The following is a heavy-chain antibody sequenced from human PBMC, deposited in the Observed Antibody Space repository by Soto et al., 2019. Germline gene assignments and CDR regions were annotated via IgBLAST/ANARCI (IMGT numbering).Heavy chain of an antibody. Sequence: SVKVSCKACGGTFSSYAISWVRQAPGQGLEWMGGIIPIFGTANYAQKFQGRVTITADKSTSTAYMELSSLRSEDTAVYYCATYSGWYEDYYYYYGMDVWGQGTTVTVSS. CDR3: ATYSGWYEDYYYYYGMDV. D-gene: IGHD6-19*01. V-gene: IGHV1-69*06. CDR2: IIPIFGTA. J-gene: IGHJ6*02. CDR1: GGTFSSYA.